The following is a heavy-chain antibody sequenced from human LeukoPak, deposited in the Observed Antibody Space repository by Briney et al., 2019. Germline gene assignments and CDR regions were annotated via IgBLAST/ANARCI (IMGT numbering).Heavy chain of an antibody. Sequence: GGSLRLSCAASGFTFSSYSMNWVRQAPGKGLEWVSSISSSSSYISYADSVKGRFTISRDNAKNSLYLQTNSLRAEDTAVYYCARELAGHYYGSGSSFDYWGQGTLVTVSS. CDR3: ARELAGHYYGSGSSFDY. V-gene: IGHV3-21*01. D-gene: IGHD3-10*01. CDR2: ISSSSSYI. J-gene: IGHJ4*02. CDR1: GFTFSSYS.